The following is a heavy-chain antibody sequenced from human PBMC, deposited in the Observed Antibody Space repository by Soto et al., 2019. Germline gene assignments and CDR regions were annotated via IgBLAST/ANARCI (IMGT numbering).Heavy chain of an antibody. CDR1: GGTFSSYA. CDR2: IIPIFGTA. V-gene: IGHV1-69*13. J-gene: IGHJ4*02. Sequence: SVKVSCKASGGTFSSYAISWVRQAPGQGLEWTGGIIPIFGTANYAQKFQGRVTITADESTSTAYMELSSLRSEDTAVYYCARDSDIVLVPAAMRYWGQGTLVTVSS. CDR3: ARDSDIVLVPAAMRY. D-gene: IGHD2-2*01.